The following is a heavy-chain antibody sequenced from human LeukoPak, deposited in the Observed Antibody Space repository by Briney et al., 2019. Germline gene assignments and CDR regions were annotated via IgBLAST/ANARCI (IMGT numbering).Heavy chain of an antibody. CDR1: GGSISSYY. Sequence: PSETLSLTCTVSGGSISSYYWSWIRQPPGKGLEWFGYIYYSGSTNYNPSLKSRVTISVDTSKNQFSLKLNSVTAADTAVYYCARYVWGSYPTFEDYWGQGTLVTVSS. CDR2: IYYSGST. D-gene: IGHD3-16*02. J-gene: IGHJ4*02. CDR3: ARYVWGSYPTFEDY. V-gene: IGHV4-59*01.